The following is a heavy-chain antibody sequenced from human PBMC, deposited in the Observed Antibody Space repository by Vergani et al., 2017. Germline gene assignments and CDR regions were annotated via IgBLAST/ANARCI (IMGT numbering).Heavy chain of an antibody. Sequence: EVQLVESGGGLVKPGGSLRLSCAASAFTFSNAWMSWVRQAPGKGLEWVGRIKSKTDGGTTDYAAPVKGRFTISRDDSKNTLYLQMNSLKTEDTAVYYCTTLPHDYGDPYYFDYWGQGTLVTVSS. CDR3: TTLPHDYGDPYYFDY. D-gene: IGHD4-17*01. J-gene: IGHJ4*02. V-gene: IGHV3-15*01. CDR2: IKSKTDGGTT. CDR1: AFTFSNAW.